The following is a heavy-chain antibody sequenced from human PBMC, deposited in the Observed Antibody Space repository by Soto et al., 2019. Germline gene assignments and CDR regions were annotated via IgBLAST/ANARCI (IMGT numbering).Heavy chain of an antibody. CDR1: GLTFSSYA. CDR3: AKDPAPRITGKFDP. D-gene: IGHD1-20*01. CDR2: ISGSGGST. Sequence: GGSLRLSCAASGLTFSSYAMIWVGRAPGKGLEWVSAISGSGGSTYYADSVKGRFTISRDNSKNTLYLQMNSLRAEDTAVYYCAKDPAPRITGKFDPWGQGTLVTVSS. J-gene: IGHJ5*02. V-gene: IGHV3-23*01.